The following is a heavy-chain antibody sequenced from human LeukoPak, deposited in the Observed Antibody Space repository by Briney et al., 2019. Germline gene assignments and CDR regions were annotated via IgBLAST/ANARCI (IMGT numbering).Heavy chain of an antibody. V-gene: IGHV4-59*12. CDR3: VRNGYYSVDY. D-gene: IGHD3-3*01. CDR2: IFHSGNT. CDR1: GGSISSYY. J-gene: IGHJ4*02. Sequence: SETLSLTCTVSGGSISSYYWSWIRQPPGKGLEWIGEIFHSGNTNYNPSLMSRVTLSIDPSKSQFSLKLSSVTAADTALYYCVRNGYYSVDYWGQGTLVTVSS.